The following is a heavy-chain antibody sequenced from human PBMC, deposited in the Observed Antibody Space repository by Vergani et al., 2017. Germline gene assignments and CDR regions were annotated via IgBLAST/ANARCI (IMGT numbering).Heavy chain of an antibody. CDR1: GGSISSGSYY. V-gene: IGHV4-61*02. D-gene: IGHD1-26*01. J-gene: IGHJ4*02. CDR2: IYTSGST. Sequence: QVQLQESGPGLVKPSQTLSLTCTVSGGSISSGSYYWSWIRQPAGKGLEWIGRIYTSGSTNYNPSLKSRVTISVDTSKNQFSLKLSSVTAADTAVYYCARNGSYVDPTNYWGQGTLVTVSS. CDR3: ARNGSYVDPTNY.